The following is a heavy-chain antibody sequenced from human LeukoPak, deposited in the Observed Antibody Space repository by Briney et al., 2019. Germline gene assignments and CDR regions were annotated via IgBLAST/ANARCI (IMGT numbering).Heavy chain of an antibody. CDR3: ARDRTGTTDNWFDP. J-gene: IGHJ5*02. V-gene: IGHV3-66*01. CDR2: IYSGGST. D-gene: IGHD1-7*01. CDR1: GFTVSSNY. Sequence: PGGSLRLSCAASGFTVSSNYMSWVRQAPGKGLEWVSVIYSGGSTYYADSVKGRFTIPRDNSKNTLYLQMNSLRAEDTAVYYCARDRTGTTDNWFDPWGQGTLVTVSS.